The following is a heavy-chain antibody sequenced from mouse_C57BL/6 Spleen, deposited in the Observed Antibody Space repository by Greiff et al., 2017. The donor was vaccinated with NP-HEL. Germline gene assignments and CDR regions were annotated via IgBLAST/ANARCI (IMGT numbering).Heavy chain of an antibody. CDR3: ARKYRGAMDY. Sequence: DVKLVESGGGLVKPGGSLKLSCAASGFTFSDYGMHWVRQAPEKGLEWVAYISSGSSTIYYADTVKGRFTISRDNAKNTLFLQMTSLRSEDTAMYYCARKYRGAMDYWGQGTSVTVSS. D-gene: IGHD2-14*01. V-gene: IGHV5-17*01. J-gene: IGHJ4*01. CDR2: ISSGSSTI. CDR1: GFTFSDYG.